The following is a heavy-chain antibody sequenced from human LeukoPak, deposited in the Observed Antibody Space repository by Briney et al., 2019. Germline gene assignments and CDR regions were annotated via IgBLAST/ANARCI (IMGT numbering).Heavy chain of an antibody. CDR3: ASDPNCSGGSCYPYYFDY. Sequence: GGSLRLSCAASGFTFSSYAMSWVRQAPGKGLEWVSAISGSGGSTYYADSVKGRFTISRDNSKNTLYLRMNSLRAEDTAVYYCASDPNCSGGSCYPYYFDYWGQGTLATVCS. D-gene: IGHD2-15*01. CDR2: ISGSGGST. CDR1: GFTFSSYA. V-gene: IGHV3-23*01. J-gene: IGHJ4*02.